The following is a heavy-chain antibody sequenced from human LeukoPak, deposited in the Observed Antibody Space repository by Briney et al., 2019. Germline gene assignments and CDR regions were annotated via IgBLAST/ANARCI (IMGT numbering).Heavy chain of an antibody. CDR1: GGTFSSYA. CDR3: ARDRYCSSTSCYRRAPT. D-gene: IGHD2-2*02. V-gene: IGHV1-69*04. J-gene: IGHJ5*02. Sequence: ASVKVSCKASGGTFSSYAISWVRQAPGQGLEWMGRIIPILGIANHAQKFQGRVTITADKSTSTAYMELSSLRSEDTAVYYCARDRYCSSTSCYRRAPTWGQGTLVTVSS. CDR2: IIPILGIA.